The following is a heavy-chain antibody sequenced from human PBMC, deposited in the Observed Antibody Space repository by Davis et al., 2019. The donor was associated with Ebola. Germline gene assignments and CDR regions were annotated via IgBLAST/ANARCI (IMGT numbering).Heavy chain of an antibody. CDR3: ATGGYSGYGNYYGMDV. D-gene: IGHD5-12*01. J-gene: IGHJ6*02. CDR1: GYTLTELS. CDR2: FDPEDGET. V-gene: IGHV1-24*01. Sequence: ASVKVSCKVSGYTLTELSMHWVRQAPGKGLEWMGGFDPEDGETIYAQKFQGRVTMTEDTSTDTAYMELSSLRSEDTAVYYCATGGYSGYGNYYGMDVWGQGTTVTVSS.